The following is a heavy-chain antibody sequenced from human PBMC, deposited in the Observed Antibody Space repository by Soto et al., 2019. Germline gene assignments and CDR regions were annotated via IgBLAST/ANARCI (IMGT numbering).Heavy chain of an antibody. J-gene: IGHJ6*02. CDR1: GFSFDPYS. V-gene: IGHV3-30*18. Sequence: PGGSLRLSCAASGFSFDPYSMHWVRQAPGKGLEWVTTVSFDSKNKNYIDSLWGPLTISRDNSKKMLYLQMNSMRHEDMAVYYCAKETVEATYSFYGMDVWGPGTTVTVSS. CDR3: AKETVEATYSFYGMDV. CDR2: VSFDSKNK. D-gene: IGHD7-27*01.